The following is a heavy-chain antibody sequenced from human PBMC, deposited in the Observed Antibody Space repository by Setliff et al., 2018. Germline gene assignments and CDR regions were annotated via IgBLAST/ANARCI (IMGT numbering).Heavy chain of an antibody. J-gene: IGHJ6*02. CDR2: IYHNGNT. V-gene: IGHV4-59*01. CDR1: GGSICPYF. Sequence: SETLSLTCTVSGGSICPYFWSWIRQPPGKGLEWIGYIYHNGNTNFNPSLKSRVTMSVDTSKNQFALNLTSVTAADTAVYYCARDRSAYSYGLDVWGQGTTVTVSS. CDR3: ARDRSAYSYGLDV.